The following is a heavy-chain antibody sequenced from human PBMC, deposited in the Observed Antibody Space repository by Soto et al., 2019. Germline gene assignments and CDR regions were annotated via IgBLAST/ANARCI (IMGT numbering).Heavy chain of an antibody. V-gene: IGHV4-31*03. CDR3: ARAGYDRDGGGYYYFDY. CDR2: INYSGST. J-gene: IGHJ4*02. Sequence: QVQLQESCAGLVKPSQTLSLTCTVSGGSIGSGSYYWSWIRQHPGKGLEWIGYINYSGSTFYIPSLKSRVTTSIDTSTNQFSLKLSSVTAADTAVYYCARAGYDRDGGGYYYFDYWGQGTLVTVSS. CDR1: GGSIGSGSYY. D-gene: IGHD3-22*01.